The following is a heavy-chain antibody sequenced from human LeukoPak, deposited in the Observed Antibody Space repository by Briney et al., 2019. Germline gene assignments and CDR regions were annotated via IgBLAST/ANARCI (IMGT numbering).Heavy chain of an antibody. D-gene: IGHD4-17*01. Sequence: SETLSLTCTVSGCSITSYFWSWIRQPPGKGLEWIGEINHSGSTSYNPSLKSRVTISVDTSKNQFSLTLSSVTAADTAVYYCARSRQTTVTDNWFDPWGQGTLVTVSS. V-gene: IGHV4-34*01. J-gene: IGHJ5*02. CDR1: GCSITSYF. CDR2: INHSGST. CDR3: ARSRQTTVTDNWFDP.